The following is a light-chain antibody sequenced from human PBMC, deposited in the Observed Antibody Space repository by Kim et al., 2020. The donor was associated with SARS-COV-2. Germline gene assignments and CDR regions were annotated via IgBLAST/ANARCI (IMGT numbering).Light chain of an antibody. V-gene: IGKV3-20*01. J-gene: IGKJ4*02. CDR1: QSVSSSY. CDR3: QQYSSSHT. CDR2: GAS. Sequence: EIVLTQSPGTLSLSPGERATLSCRASQSVSSSYLAWYQQKPGQAPRLLIYGASSRATGIPDRFSGSGSGTDFTLTISRLEPEDFAVYYCQQYSSSHTFGGGTNVEIK.